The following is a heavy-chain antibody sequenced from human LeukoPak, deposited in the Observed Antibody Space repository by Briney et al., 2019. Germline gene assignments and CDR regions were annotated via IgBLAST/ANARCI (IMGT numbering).Heavy chain of an antibody. CDR2: ISGSGGST. V-gene: IGHV3-23*01. J-gene: IGHJ4*02. Sequence: GGSLRLSCAASGFTFSSYGMSWVRQAPGKGLEWVSAISGSGGSTYYADSVKGRFTISRDNAKNSLYLQMNSLRAEDTAVYYCARGDCSGGSCYLSLTTIDYWGQGTLVTVSS. CDR1: GFTFSSYG. CDR3: ARGDCSGGSCYLSLTTIDY. D-gene: IGHD2-15*01.